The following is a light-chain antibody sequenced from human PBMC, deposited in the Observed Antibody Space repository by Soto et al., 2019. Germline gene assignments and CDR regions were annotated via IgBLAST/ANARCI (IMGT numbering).Light chain of an antibody. CDR2: STN. J-gene: IGLJ2*01. CDR1: SGSVSTSYY. Sequence: QTVVTQEPSFSVSPGGTVTLTCGLSSGSVSTSYYPSWYQQTPGQAPRTLIYSTNTRSSGVPDRFSGSILGNKAALTITGAQADDVSDYYCVLYMGSGIWVFGGGTPLTVL. CDR3: VLYMGSGIWV. V-gene: IGLV8-61*01.